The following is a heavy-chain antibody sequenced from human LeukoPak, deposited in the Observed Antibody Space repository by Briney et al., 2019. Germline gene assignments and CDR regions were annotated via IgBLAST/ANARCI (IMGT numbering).Heavy chain of an antibody. Sequence: SETLSLTCTVSGDSFTSSNYNWGWIRQPPGKGLEWIGSIYYSGSTYYNPSLKSRVTISVDTSKNQFSLKLSSVTAADTAVYYCARGKVVAGTPGQNSWDYWGQGTLVTVSS. V-gene: IGHV4-39*07. D-gene: IGHD6-19*01. CDR3: ARGKVVAGTPGQNSWDY. J-gene: IGHJ4*02. CDR1: GDSFTSSNYN. CDR2: IYYSGST.